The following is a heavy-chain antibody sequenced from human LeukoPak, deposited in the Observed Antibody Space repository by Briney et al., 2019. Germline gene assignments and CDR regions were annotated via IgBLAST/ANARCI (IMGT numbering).Heavy chain of an antibody. CDR2: ISSSSSTI. CDR1: GFTFSSYS. CDR3: ARVVGDYDFWSDPDYMDV. Sequence: PGGSLRLSCAASGFTFSSYSMNWVRQAPGKGLEWVSYISSSSSTIYYADSAKGRFTISRDNAKNSLYLQMNSLRAEDTAVYYCARVVGDYDFWSDPDYMDVWGKGTTVTVSS. J-gene: IGHJ6*03. V-gene: IGHV3-48*04. D-gene: IGHD3-3*01.